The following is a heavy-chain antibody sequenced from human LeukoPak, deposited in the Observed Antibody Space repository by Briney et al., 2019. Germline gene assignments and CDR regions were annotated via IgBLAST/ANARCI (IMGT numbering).Heavy chain of an antibody. CDR1: GGTFSSYA. CDR2: IIPIFGTA. D-gene: IGHD3-22*01. CDR3: ARDAGQYYDSSGYYI. J-gene: IGHJ4*02. V-gene: IGHV1-69*05. Sequence: ASVKVSCKASGGTFSSYAISWVRQAPGQGLEWMGGIIPIFGTANYAQKFQGRVTITTDESTSTAYMELSSLRSEDTAVYYCARDAGQYYDSSGYYIWGRGTLVTVSS.